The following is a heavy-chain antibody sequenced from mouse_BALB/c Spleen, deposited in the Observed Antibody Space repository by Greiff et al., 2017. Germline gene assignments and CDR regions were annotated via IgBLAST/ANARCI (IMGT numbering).Heavy chain of an antibody. CDR3: ARDYYYGPYYYAMDY. D-gene: IGHD1-1*01. Sequence: EVHLVESGGGLVQPGGSLRLSCATSGFTFTDYYMSWVRQPPGKALEWLGFIRNKANGYTTEYSASVKGRFTISRDNSQSILYLQMNTLRAEDSATYYCARDYYYGPYYYAMDYWGQGTSVTVSS. V-gene: IGHV7-3*02. CDR1: GFTFTDYY. J-gene: IGHJ4*01. CDR2: IRNKANGYTT.